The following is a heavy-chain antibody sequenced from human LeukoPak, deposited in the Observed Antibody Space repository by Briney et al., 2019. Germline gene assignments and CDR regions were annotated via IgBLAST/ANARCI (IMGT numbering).Heavy chain of an antibody. D-gene: IGHD3-22*01. CDR3: ARSPSYDDSSGSHPDY. CDR1: GFTFSSYA. Sequence: PGGSLRLSCAASGFTFSSYAMHWVRQAPGKGLEWVAVISYDGSNKYYADSVKGRFTISRDNSKNTLYLQMNSLRAEDTAVYYCARSPSYDDSSGSHPDYWGQGTLVTVSS. CDR2: ISYDGSNK. V-gene: IGHV3-30-3*01. J-gene: IGHJ4*02.